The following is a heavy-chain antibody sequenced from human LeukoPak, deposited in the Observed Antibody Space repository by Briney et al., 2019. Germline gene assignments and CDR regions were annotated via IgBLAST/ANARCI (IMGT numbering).Heavy chain of an antibody. CDR1: GSTFSSYG. CDR3: ARGSVTQGY. V-gene: IGHV3-48*01. CDR2: ISSSSSTI. Sequence: PGGSLRLSXAASGSTFSSYGMNWVRQAPGKGVEWVPYISSSSSTIYYADSVKGRFTISRDNAKNSLYLQMNSLRAEDTAVYYCARGSVTQGYWGQGTLVTVSS. D-gene: IGHD1-14*01. J-gene: IGHJ4*02.